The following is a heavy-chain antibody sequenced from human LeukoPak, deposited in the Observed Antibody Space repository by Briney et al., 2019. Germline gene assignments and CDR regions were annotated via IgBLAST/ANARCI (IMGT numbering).Heavy chain of an antibody. CDR1: GGSFSGYY. CDR2: INHSGST. CDR3: ARLDFWSGYFDY. J-gene: IGHJ4*02. D-gene: IGHD3-3*01. V-gene: IGHV4-34*01. Sequence: SETLSLTCAVYGGSFSGYYWSWIRQPPGKGLEWIGEINHSGSTNYNPSLKSRVTISVDTSKNQFSLKLSSVTAADTAVYYCARLDFWSGYFDYWGQGTLVTVSS.